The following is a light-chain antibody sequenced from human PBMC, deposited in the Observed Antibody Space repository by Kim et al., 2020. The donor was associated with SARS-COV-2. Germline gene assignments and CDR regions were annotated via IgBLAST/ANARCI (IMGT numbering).Light chain of an antibody. J-gene: IGLJ2*01. V-gene: IGLV2-11*01. CDR1: SSDVGGYNY. CDR2: DVS. Sequence: GQSVTISCTGTSSDVGGYNYVSWYQQHPGKAPKLMIYDVSKRPSGVPDRFSGSKSGNTASLTISGLHAEDEADYYCCSYAGSYPVVFGGGTQLTVL. CDR3: CSYAGSYPVV.